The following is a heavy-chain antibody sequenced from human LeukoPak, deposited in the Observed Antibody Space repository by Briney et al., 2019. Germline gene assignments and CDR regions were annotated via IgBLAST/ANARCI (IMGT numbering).Heavy chain of an antibody. V-gene: IGHV3-74*01. J-gene: IGHJ4*02. D-gene: IGHD3-10*01. CDR2: INSDGSST. Sequence: TGGSLRLSCAASGFTFSGYWMHWVRQAPGKGLVWVSRINSDGSSTSYADSVKGRFTISRDNAKNTLYLQMNSLRAEDTAVYYCARAPRELWFGESAYYFDYWGQGTLVTVSS. CDR3: ARAPRELWFGESAYYFDY. CDR1: GFTFSGYW.